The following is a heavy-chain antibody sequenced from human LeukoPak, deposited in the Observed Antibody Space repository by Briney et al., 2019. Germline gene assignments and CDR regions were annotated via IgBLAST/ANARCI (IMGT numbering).Heavy chain of an antibody. V-gene: IGHV3-23*01. Sequence: PGGSLRLSCAASGFTFSSYAMSWVRQAPGKGLGWVSAISGSGGSTYYADSVKGRFTISRDNSKNTLYLQMNSLRAEDTAVYYCAKVTTKYTTLGAFDIWGQGTMVTVSS. CDR1: GFTFSSYA. CDR2: ISGSGGST. J-gene: IGHJ3*02. CDR3: AKVTTKYTTLGAFDI. D-gene: IGHD1-1*01.